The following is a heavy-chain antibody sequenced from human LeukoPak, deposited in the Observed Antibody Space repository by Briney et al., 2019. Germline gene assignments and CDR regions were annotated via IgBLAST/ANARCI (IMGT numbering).Heavy chain of an antibody. Sequence: ASVKVSXKASGYTFTSYYMHWVRQAPGQGLEWMGILNPSGGSTSYAQKFQGRVTMTTDTPTSTAYMELSSLRSEDTAVYYCARDLYPSDISGEDYWGQGTLVTVSS. CDR3: ARDLYPSDISGEDY. V-gene: IGHV1-46*01. CDR2: LNPSGGST. D-gene: IGHD3-22*01. CDR1: GYTFTSYY. J-gene: IGHJ4*02.